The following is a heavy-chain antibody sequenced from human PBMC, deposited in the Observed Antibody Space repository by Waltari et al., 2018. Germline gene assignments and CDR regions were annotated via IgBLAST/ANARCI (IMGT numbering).Heavy chain of an antibody. J-gene: IGHJ6*03. V-gene: IGHV4-4*07. CDR3: ARCRYLEEYYYVDI. Sequence: QVQLQESGPGLVKPSKTLSLTCAVSGVSIKDYYWSWIRQPAGKGLAWIGRIHPFGGPNYKPPLRSRVTMSVDTSKNRVSLNLSSVTAADTAVYYCARCRYLEEYYYVDIWGKGTTVTVSS. CDR1: GVSIKDYY. CDR2: IHPFGGP. D-gene: IGHD3-3*01.